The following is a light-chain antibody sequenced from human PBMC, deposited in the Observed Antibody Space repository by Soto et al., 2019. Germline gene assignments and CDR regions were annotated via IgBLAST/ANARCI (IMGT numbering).Light chain of an antibody. J-gene: IGKJ2*01. CDR1: QSVGSSY. V-gene: IGKV3-20*01. CDR2: GAS. CDR3: RQYRDSPYT. Sequence: DIVLTQSPGTLSLSPGERATLSCRASQSVGSSYLAWYQQRPGQAPRLLIYGASSRATGIPDRFSGSGSGTDFTLTISELEPEDLAVYYCRQYRDSPYTFGQGTKLEIK.